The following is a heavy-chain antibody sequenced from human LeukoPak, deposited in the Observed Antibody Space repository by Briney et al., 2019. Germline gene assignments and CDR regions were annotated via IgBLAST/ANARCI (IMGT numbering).Heavy chain of an antibody. Sequence: PSETLSLTCNFSTDSMTYIFWSWIRQPAGKGLEWIGRIYSSGSAHYNPSLKSRVTMSVDTSKNQFSLNLSSVTAADTAEYYCASSPYYNDRNEGPDWGQGTRVTVSS. CDR3: ASSPYYNDRNEGPD. J-gene: IGHJ4*02. D-gene: IGHD3-22*01. CDR2: IYSSGSA. CDR1: TDSMTYIF. V-gene: IGHV4-4*07.